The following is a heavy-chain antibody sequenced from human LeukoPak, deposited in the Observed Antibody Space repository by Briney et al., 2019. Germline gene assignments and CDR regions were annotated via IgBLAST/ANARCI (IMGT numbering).Heavy chain of an antibody. CDR3: ARGRRWLDY. CDR1: GGSISSYY. V-gene: IGHV4-59*01. CDR2: IYYSGST. D-gene: IGHD5-24*01. J-gene: IGHJ4*02. Sequence: PSETLSLTCTVSGGSISSYYWSWIRQPPGKGLEWIGYIYYSGSTNYNPTLKSRVTISVDTSKKQFSLKLSSVTAADTAVYYCARGRRWLDYWGQGTLVTVSS.